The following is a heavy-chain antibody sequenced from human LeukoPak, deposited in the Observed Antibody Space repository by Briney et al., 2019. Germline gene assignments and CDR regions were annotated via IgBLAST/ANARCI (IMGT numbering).Heavy chain of an antibody. CDR2: IYPGDSDT. CDR1: GCTFSTYW. Sequence: GESLKISCKGSGCTFSTYWIGWVRQMPGKGLEWMGIIYPGDSDTRYRASFQGHVTISADKSNSTAYLQWSSLEASDTAIYYCARQGTGKVDYWGQGTLVTVSS. J-gene: IGHJ4*02. D-gene: IGHD1-1*01. V-gene: IGHV5-51*01. CDR3: ARQGTGKVDY.